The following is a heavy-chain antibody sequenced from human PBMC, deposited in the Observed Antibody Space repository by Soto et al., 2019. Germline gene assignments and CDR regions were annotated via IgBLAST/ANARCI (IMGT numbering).Heavy chain of an antibody. Sequence: GGSLRLSCVASGFIFSSYAMSWVRQTPGKGLEWVSAIRGSGGTIYYADAVKGRFTISRENSKNTLFLQMDSLRAEDTAIYYCAKDFWSHYSTLPFDIWGQGTQVTVSS. V-gene: IGHV3-23*01. D-gene: IGHD3-3*01. CDR3: AKDFWSHYSTLPFDI. CDR2: IRGSGGTI. CDR1: GFIFSSYA. J-gene: IGHJ4*02.